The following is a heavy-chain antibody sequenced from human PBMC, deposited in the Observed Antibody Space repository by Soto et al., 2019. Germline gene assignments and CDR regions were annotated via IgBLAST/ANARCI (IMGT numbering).Heavy chain of an antibody. V-gene: IGHV4-30-4*01. CDR3: ARDLCGGDCPASSYWYFDL. CDR2: IYYSGST. J-gene: IGHJ2*01. D-gene: IGHD2-21*02. CDR1: GGSISSGDYY. Sequence: SETLSLTCTVSGGSISSGDYYWSWIRQPPGKGLEWIGYIYYSGSTYYSPSLKSRVTISVDTSKNQFSLKLSSVTAADTAVYYCARDLCGGDCPASSYWYFDLWGRGTLVTVSS.